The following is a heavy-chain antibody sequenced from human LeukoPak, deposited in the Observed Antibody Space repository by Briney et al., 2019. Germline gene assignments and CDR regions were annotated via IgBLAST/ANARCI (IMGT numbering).Heavy chain of an antibody. CDR3: ARDLSSVSYLYH. CDR1: GGSMTTRNY. D-gene: IGHD3-22*01. Sequence: ETLSLTCAVSGGSMTTRNYYWGWIRQPPGKGLEWVSVIYSGGSTYYADSVKGRFTISRDNSKNTLYLQMNSLRVEDTAVYFCARDLSSVSYLYHWGQETLVTVSS. V-gene: IGHV3-53*01. J-gene: IGHJ4*02. CDR2: IYSGGST.